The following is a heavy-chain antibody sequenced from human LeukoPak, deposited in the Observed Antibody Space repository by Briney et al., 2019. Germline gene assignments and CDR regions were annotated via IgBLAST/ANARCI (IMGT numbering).Heavy chain of an antibody. V-gene: IGHV3-74*01. D-gene: IGHD6-13*01. J-gene: IGHJ4*02. CDR3: ARDPISSSSWFDY. CDR1: GFTFSSYW. Sequence: GGSLRLSCAASGFTFSSYWMHWVRQAPGKGLVWVSRINSDGSSTGYADSVKGRFTISRDNAKNTLYQQMNSLRAEDTAVYYCARDPISSSSWFDYWGQGTLVTVSS. CDR2: INSDGSST.